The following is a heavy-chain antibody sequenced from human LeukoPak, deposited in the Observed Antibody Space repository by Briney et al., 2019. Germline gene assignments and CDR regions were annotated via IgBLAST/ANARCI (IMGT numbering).Heavy chain of an antibody. V-gene: IGHV3-9*01. D-gene: IGHD3-10*01. J-gene: IGHJ4*02. CDR1: GFTFDDYA. Sequence: PGGSLRLSCAASGFTFDDYAMHWVRQAPGKGLEWVSGISWNSGSIGYADSVKGRFTISRDNAKNSLYLQMNSLRAEDTALYYCAKDQRPGVRGVITPFDYWGQGTLVTVSS. CDR2: ISWNSGSI. CDR3: AKDQRPGVRGVITPFDY.